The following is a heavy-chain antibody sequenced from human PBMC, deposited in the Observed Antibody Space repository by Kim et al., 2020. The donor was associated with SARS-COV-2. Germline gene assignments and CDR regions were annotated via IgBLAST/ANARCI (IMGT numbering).Heavy chain of an antibody. CDR3: ARFEAMIVVVTDDGGSGMDV. V-gene: IGHV4-39*01. J-gene: IGHJ6*02. D-gene: IGHD3-22*01. CDR2: IYYSGST. CDR1: GGSISSSSYY. Sequence: SETLSLTCTVSGGSISSSSYYWGWIRQPPGKGLEWIGSIYYSGSTYYNPSLKSRVTISVDTSKNQFSLKLSSVTAADTAVYYCARFEAMIVVVTDDGGSGMDVWGQGTTVTVSS.